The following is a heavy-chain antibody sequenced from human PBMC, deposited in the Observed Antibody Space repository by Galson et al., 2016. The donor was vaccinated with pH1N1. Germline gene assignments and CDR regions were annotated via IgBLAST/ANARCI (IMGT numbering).Heavy chain of an antibody. CDR1: GFRFSAYA. CDR2: ISGSGENT. D-gene: IGHD1-14*01. J-gene: IGHJ6*02. Sequence: SLRLSCAASGFRFSAYAMNWVRQAPGKRPEWVSVISGSGENTMYADSVKGRFTISRDNSKTTTFLQMDNLRAEDTAVYYCAKSGRTARQILAPRDGMDVWGQGTTVTVS. V-gene: IGHV3-23*01. CDR3: AKSGRTARQILAPRDGMDV.